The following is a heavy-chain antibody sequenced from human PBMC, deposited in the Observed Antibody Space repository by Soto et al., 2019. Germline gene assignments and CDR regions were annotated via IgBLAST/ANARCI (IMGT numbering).Heavy chain of an antibody. Sequence: ASVKVSCKASGYTFTSYGISWVRQAPGQGLEWMGWISAYNGNTNYAQKLQGRVTMTTDTSTSTAYMELRSLRSDDTAVYYCARDGYCTNGVCYRNNRDYWGQGTLVTVSS. V-gene: IGHV1-18*01. CDR3: ARDGYCTNGVCYRNNRDY. J-gene: IGHJ4*02. CDR1: GYTFTSYG. D-gene: IGHD2-8*01. CDR2: ISAYNGNT.